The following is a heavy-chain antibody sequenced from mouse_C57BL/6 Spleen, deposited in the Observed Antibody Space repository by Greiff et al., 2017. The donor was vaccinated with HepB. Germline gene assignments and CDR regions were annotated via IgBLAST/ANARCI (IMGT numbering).Heavy chain of an antibody. Sequence: VQLQQSGAELVRPGASVKLSCKASGYTFTDYYINWVKQRPGQGLEWIARIYPGSGNTYYNEKFKGKATLTAEKSSSTAYMQLSSLTSEDSAVYFCARGGEAYWGQGTLVTVSA. CDR1: GYTFTDYY. V-gene: IGHV1-76*01. CDR2: IYPGSGNT. J-gene: IGHJ3*01. CDR3: ARGGEAY.